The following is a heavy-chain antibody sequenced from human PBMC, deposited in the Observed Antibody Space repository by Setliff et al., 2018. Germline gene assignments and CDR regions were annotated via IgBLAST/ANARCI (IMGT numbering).Heavy chain of an antibody. Sequence: GASVKVSCKAFGYTFAKYGTSWVRQAPGQGLEWMGWISGYNGYTVYAQKFQGRVTLTADTSTTTAYLELASLRDDDTAVYYCVRGPGPSVVVAIPFDHWGQGSLVTVSS. CDR2: ISGYNGYT. CDR3: VRGPGPSVVVAIPFDH. V-gene: IGHV1-18*01. CDR1: GYTFAKYG. J-gene: IGHJ4*02. D-gene: IGHD5-12*01.